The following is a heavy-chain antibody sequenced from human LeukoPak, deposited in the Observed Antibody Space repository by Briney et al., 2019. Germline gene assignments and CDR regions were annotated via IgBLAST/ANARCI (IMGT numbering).Heavy chain of an antibody. D-gene: IGHD6-19*01. CDR3: ARRGSGWSR. CDR1: GGSISSSSYY. Sequence: SETLSLTCTVSGGSISSSSYYWGWIRQPPGKGLEWIGSIYYSGSTYYNPSLKSRVTISVDTSKNQFSLKLSSVTAADTAVYYCARRGSGWSRWGQGTLVTVSS. J-gene: IGHJ4*02. V-gene: IGHV4-39*07. CDR2: IYYSGST.